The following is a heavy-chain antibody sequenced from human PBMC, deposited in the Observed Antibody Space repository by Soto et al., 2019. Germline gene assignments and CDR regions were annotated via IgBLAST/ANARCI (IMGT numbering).Heavy chain of an antibody. V-gene: IGHV3-30*18. CDR1: GFTFSGED. CDR2: ISFDAINE. J-gene: IGHJ6*02. D-gene: IGHD6-25*01. Sequence: QVQLVESGGGVVQPGRSLRLSCAASGFTFSGEDMHWVRQAPGKGLEWVAVISFDAINEYYADSAKGRFTISRDNSKNTLYLQMNCLRTEDTAVYYCAKDRSSAARYYYYGMDVWGQGTAVTVSS. CDR3: AKDRSSAARYYYYGMDV.